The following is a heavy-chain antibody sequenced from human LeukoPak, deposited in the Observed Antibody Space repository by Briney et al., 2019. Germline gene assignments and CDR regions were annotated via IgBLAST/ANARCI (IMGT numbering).Heavy chain of an antibody. D-gene: IGHD3-10*01. CDR2: INHSGSS. CDR3: ARGGVNYKIAGP. J-gene: IGHJ5*02. V-gene: IGHV4-61*08. CDR1: GGSISSGGYS. Sequence: SETLSLTCAVSGGSISSGGYSWSWLRQPPGMGLDWIGYINHSGSSNYNPSLKSRVTISVDTSKNQFSLKLSSVTAAATAVYYCARGGVNYKIAGPWGQGALVTVSS.